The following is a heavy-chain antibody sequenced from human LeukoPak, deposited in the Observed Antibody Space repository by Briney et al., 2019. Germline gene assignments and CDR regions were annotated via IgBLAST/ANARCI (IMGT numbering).Heavy chain of an antibody. CDR3: ARGSIAVAGDAFDI. Sequence: GGSLRLSCVGSGFNFDEYAMHWVRQPPGKGLEWVSSISSNSDDIGYADSVKGRFTISRDNSKNTLYLQMNSLRAEDTAVYYCARGSIAVAGDAFDIWGQRTMVTASS. V-gene: IGHV3-9*01. CDR1: GFNFDEYA. CDR2: ISSNSDDI. J-gene: IGHJ3*02. D-gene: IGHD6-19*01.